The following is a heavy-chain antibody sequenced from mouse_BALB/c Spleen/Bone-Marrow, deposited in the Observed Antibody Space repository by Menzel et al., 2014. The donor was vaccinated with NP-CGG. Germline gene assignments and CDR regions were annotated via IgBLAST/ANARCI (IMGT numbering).Heavy chain of an antibody. D-gene: IGHD1-2*01. Sequence: QVQFQQSGTELMKPGASVKISCKATGYTFSSYRIEWVNQRPGHGLEWIGEILPGSGSTNYNEKFKGKATFTADTSSNTAYMQLSSLTSEDSAVYYCARRGHGFAWFAYWGQGTLVTVS. CDR3: ARRGHGFAWFAY. CDR1: GYTFSSYR. CDR2: ILPGSGST. V-gene: IGHV1-9*01. J-gene: IGHJ3*01.